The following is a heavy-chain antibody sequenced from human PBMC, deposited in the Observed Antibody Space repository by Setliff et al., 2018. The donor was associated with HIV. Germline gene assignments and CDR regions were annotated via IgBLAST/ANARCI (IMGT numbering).Heavy chain of an antibody. Sequence: GSLRLSCAASGFTFSPFWMHWVRQAPGKGLVWVSHMNSDGSTTTYADSVRGRFTISRDNAKNTLYLQMNSLRADDTAVYYCARHRYSSSINWFDPWGQGTLVTVSS. V-gene: IGHV3-74*01. CDR2: MNSDGSTT. CDR1: GFTFSPFW. D-gene: IGHD6-13*01. J-gene: IGHJ5*02. CDR3: ARHRYSSSINWFDP.